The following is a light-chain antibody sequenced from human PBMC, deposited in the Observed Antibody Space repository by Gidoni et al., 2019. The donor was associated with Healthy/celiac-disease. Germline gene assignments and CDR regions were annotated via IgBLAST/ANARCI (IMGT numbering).Light chain of an antibody. V-gene: IGKV1-39*01. Sequence: DIQMTQSPSSLSASVGDSVTITCRASQSISSYLNWYQQKPGKAPKLLIYAASSLKSGVPSRFSGSGSGTDFTLTISSLQPEDFATYYCQQSYSTPWTFGQXTKVEIK. CDR2: AAS. J-gene: IGKJ1*01. CDR3: QQSYSTPWT. CDR1: QSISSY.